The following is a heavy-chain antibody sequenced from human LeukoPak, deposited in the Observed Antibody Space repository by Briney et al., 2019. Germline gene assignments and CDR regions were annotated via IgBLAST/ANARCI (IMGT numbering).Heavy chain of an antibody. CDR3: ARAFAPLYDSSGYYFLF. V-gene: IGHV1-58*02. CDR1: GFTFTSSA. J-gene: IGHJ4*02. D-gene: IGHD3-22*01. Sequence: ASVKVSCKASGFTFTSSAMQWVRQARGQRLEWIGWIVVGSGNTNYAQKFQERVTITRDMSTSTAYMELSSLRSEDTAVYYCARAFAPLYDSSGYYFLFWGQGTLVTVSS. CDR2: IVVGSGNT.